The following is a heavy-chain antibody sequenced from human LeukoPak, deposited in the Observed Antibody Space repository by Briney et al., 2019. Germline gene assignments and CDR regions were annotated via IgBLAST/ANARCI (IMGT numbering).Heavy chain of an antibody. CDR2: INHSGST. CDR1: GGSISSGSYY. CDR3: AGYGYYYYYYMDV. Sequence: SQTLSLTCTVSGGSISSGSYYWSWIRQPPGKGLEWIGEINHSGSTNYNPSLKSRVTISVDTSKNQFSLKLSSVTAADTAVYYCAGYGYYYYYYMDVWGKGTTVTVSS. V-gene: IGHV4-39*07. J-gene: IGHJ6*03. D-gene: IGHD5-12*01.